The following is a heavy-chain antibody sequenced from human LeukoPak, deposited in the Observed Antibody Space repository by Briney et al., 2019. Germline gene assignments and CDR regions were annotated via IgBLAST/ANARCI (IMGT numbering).Heavy chain of an antibody. CDR1: GYTFTGYY. Sequence: ASVKVSRKASGYTFTGYYMHWVRQAPGQGLGWMGWINPNSGDTNYAEKFQGRVTMTRDTSISTAYMDLRRLRSDDTAVYYCARDYSSSSGYFDYWGQGTLVTVSS. V-gene: IGHV1-2*02. D-gene: IGHD6-6*01. CDR3: ARDYSSSSGYFDY. CDR2: INPNSGDT. J-gene: IGHJ4*02.